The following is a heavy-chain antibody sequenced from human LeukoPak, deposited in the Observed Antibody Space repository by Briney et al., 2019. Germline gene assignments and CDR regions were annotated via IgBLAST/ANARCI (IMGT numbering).Heavy chain of an antibody. J-gene: IGHJ4*02. CDR3: VRSYSRAYYQSDY. Sequence: ASVKVSCKASVYTYRDYYMHWVRQAPAQGLEWMAWGSGNSGATGYARKFQGRVTVTRDTSISTAYMELSRLRSDDTAVYYCVRSYSRAYYQSDYWGQGTLVTVSS. CDR1: VYTYRDYY. CDR2: GSGNSGAT. D-gene: IGHD1-26*01. V-gene: IGHV1-2*02.